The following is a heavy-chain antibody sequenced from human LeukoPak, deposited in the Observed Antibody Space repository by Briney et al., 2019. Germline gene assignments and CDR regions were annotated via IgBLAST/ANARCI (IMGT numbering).Heavy chain of an antibody. CDR2: INHSGST. V-gene: IGHV4-34*01. CDR1: GGSFSGYY. J-gene: IGHJ4*02. Sequence: SETLSLTCAVYGGSFSGYYWSGIRQPPGKGLEWIGEINHSGSTNYNPSLKSRVTISVDTSKNQFSLKLSSVTAADTAVYYCARLLRGYSGYDIADYWGQGTLVTVSS. CDR3: ARLLRGYSGYDIADY. D-gene: IGHD5-12*01.